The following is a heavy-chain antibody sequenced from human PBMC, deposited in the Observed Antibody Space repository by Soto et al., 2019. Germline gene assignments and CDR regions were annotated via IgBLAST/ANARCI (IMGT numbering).Heavy chain of an antibody. CDR1: GFTFSSYA. V-gene: IGHV3-23*01. J-gene: IGHJ6*02. D-gene: IGHD3-9*01. CDR2: ISGSGGST. CDR3: LLTGYPGNYYYYGMDV. Sequence: GGSLRLSCAASGFTFSSYAMSWVRQAPGKGLEWVSAISGSGGSTYYADSVKGRFTISRDNSKNTLYLQMNSLRAEDTAVYYCLLTGYPGNYYYYGMDVWGQGTTVTVS.